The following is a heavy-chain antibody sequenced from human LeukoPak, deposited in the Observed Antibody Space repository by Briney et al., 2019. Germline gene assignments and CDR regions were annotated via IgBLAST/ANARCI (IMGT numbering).Heavy chain of an antibody. Sequence: GGSLRLSCAASGFTFSSYGMHWVRQAPGKGLEWVAFIRYEGSNKYYADSVKGRFTISRDNSKNTLYLQMNSLRAEDTAVYYCAKDLPLAVLRAPNWFDPWGQGTLVTVSS. CDR3: AKDLPLAVLRAPNWFDP. CDR1: GFTFSSYG. D-gene: IGHD4/OR15-4a*01. CDR2: IRYEGSNK. J-gene: IGHJ5*02. V-gene: IGHV3-30*02.